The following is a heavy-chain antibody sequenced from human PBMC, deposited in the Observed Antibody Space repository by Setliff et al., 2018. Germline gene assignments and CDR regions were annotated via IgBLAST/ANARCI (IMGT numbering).Heavy chain of an antibody. V-gene: IGHV4-59*11. CDR3: ARGGTYRYFDY. Sequence: PSETLSLTCTVSGGSIGPHYWSWIRQHPGKGLEYIGYVYYSGTANYSPSLKSRVTMSVDTSKTQFSLKLNSMTTADTAVYYCARGGTYRYFDYWGQGTLVTVSS. CDR1: GGSIGPHY. CDR2: VYYSGTA. J-gene: IGHJ4*02.